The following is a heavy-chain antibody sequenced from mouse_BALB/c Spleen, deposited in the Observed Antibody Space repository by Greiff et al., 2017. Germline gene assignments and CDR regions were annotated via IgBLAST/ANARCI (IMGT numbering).Heavy chain of an antibody. CDR3: ARRPTGYAMDY. CDR1: GFTFSSFG. J-gene: IGHJ4*01. CDR2: ISSGSSTI. D-gene: IGHD1-1*01. V-gene: IGHV5-17*02. Sequence: EVQRVESGGGLVQPGGSRKLSCAASGFTFSSFGMHWVRQAPEKGLEWVAYISSGSSTIYYADTVKGRFTISRDNPKNTLFLQMTSLRSEDTAMYYGARRPTGYAMDYWGQGTSVTVSS.